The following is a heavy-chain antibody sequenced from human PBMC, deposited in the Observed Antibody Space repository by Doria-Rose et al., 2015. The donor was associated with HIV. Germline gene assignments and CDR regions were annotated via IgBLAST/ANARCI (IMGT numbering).Heavy chain of an antibody. CDR1: GGSNGRGSYS. Sequence: QVQLQESGPGLVKPSQTLSLTCTVSGGSNGRGSYSWSWIRQPAGKGLEWIGRVYTGGSPYTTPSLKSRVTIPVNTSKSHFSLKLSSVTAADTAVYYCARDGYYGSTYYFDYWGQGTLVTVSS. V-gene: IGHV4-61*02. CDR3: ARDGYYGSTYYFDY. CDR2: VYTGGSP. J-gene: IGHJ4*02. D-gene: IGHD3-10*01.